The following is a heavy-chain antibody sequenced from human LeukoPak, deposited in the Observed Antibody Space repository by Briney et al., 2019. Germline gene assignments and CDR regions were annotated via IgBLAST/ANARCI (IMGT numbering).Heavy chain of an antibody. V-gene: IGHV3-66*02. Sequence: GGSLRLSCAASEFTVSSNYMSWVRQAPGKGLEWVSVIYSGGSTYYADSVKGRFTISRDNSKNTLYLQMNSLRAEDTAVYYCARGKGEYSNYEVYWGQGTLVTVSS. D-gene: IGHD4-11*01. CDR3: ARGKGEYSNYEVY. J-gene: IGHJ4*02. CDR2: IYSGGST. CDR1: EFTVSSNY.